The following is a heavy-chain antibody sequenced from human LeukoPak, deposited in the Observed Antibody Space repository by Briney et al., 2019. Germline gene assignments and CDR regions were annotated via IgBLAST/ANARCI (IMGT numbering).Heavy chain of an antibody. Sequence: GGSLRLSCAASGFTFSSYGMNWVRQAPGKGLEWVSSISTTSSSSYIHYADSMKGRFTISRDNAKSSLYLQMNSLRAEDTAVYYCARVMAGYSYMDVWGKGTKVTVSS. CDR2: ISTTSSSSYI. V-gene: IGHV3-21*01. J-gene: IGHJ6*03. D-gene: IGHD3-10*01. CDR1: GFTFSSYG. CDR3: ARVMAGYSYMDV.